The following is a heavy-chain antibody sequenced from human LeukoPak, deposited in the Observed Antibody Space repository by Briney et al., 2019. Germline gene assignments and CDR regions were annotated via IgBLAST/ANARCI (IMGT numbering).Heavy chain of an antibody. Sequence: GASVKVSCKASGYTFTSYYMHWVRQAPGQGLEWMGIINPSGGSTSYAQKFQGRVTMTEDTSTDTAYMELSSLRSKDTAVYYCATASLSGAIHAFDIWGQGTMVTVSS. J-gene: IGHJ3*02. CDR1: GYTFTSYY. D-gene: IGHD7-27*01. V-gene: IGHV1-46*01. CDR3: ATASLSGAIHAFDI. CDR2: INPSGGST.